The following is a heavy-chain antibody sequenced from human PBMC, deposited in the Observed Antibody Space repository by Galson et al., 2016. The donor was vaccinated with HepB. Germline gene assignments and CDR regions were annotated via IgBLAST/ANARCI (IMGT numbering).Heavy chain of an antibody. CDR3: ARSGGTYSSPSYYFDS. CDR1: GFVFSAYG. V-gene: IGHV3-21*01. D-gene: IGHD6-6*01. CDR2: ISNAGSDR. J-gene: IGHJ4*02. Sequence: SLRLSCAASGFVFSAYGFNWIRQAPGKGLEWVSSISNAGSDRHYTDSVKGRFTISRDNDKHSLYPQMNSLRAEDAAVYYCARSGGTYSSPSYYFDSWGQGTPVAVSS.